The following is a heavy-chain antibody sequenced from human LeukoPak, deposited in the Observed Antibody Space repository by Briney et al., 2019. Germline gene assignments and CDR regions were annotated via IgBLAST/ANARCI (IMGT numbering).Heavy chain of an antibody. J-gene: IGHJ4*02. CDR2: LTANSRSA. CDR1: GFTFSHYG. CDR3: ARVSHGLLDY. D-gene: IGHD2/OR15-2a*01. Sequence: GGSLRLSCAASGFTFSHYGMNWVRQAPGKGLEWVSGLTANSRSAYYADSVKGRFTISRDNAKNSLYLQMNSLRAVDTAVYYCARVSHGLLDYWGQGTLVTVSS. V-gene: IGHV3-21*01.